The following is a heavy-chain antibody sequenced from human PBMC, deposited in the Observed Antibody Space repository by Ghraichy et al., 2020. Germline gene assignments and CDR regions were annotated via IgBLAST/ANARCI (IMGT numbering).Heavy chain of an antibody. J-gene: IGHJ6*02. Sequence: GGSLRLSCAASGFTFSNAWMSWVRQAPGKGLEWVGRIKSKTDGGTTDYAAPVKGRFTISRDDSKNTLYLQMNSLKTEDTAVYYCTTDPISLAATAMDVWGQGTTVTVSS. CDR3: TTDPISLAATAMDV. CDR1: GFTFSNAW. CDR2: IKSKTDGGTT. V-gene: IGHV3-15*01. D-gene: IGHD2-2*01.